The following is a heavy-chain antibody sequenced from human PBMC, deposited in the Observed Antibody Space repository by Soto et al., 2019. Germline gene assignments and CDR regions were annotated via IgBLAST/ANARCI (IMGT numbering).Heavy chain of an antibody. CDR2: IHGDGGKI. V-gene: IGHV3-7*01. Sequence: GGSLRLSCAASGFMFSAYWMSWVRQAPGKGLEWVANIHGDGGKIYYVDSVKGRFTISRDNAKRSLYLQMNSLRAEDTAVYYCESDFYGGYTYSYGDHWGQGALVTVSS. D-gene: IGHD5-18*01. CDR1: GFMFSAYW. J-gene: IGHJ4*02. CDR3: ESDFYGGYTYSYGDH.